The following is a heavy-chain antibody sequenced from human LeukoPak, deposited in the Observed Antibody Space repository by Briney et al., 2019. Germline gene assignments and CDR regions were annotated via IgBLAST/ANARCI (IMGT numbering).Heavy chain of an antibody. CDR1: GGSISSYY. CDR2: IYYNGNT. Sequence: SETLSLTCTVSGGSISSYYWSWIRQPPGKGLEWIGYIYYNGNTNYNPSLKSRVTISVDTSKNQFSLMLTSVTAAETAVYYCATHRYSYANFDYWGQGTLVTVSS. V-gene: IGHV4-59*08. J-gene: IGHJ4*02. D-gene: IGHD5-18*01. CDR3: ATHRYSYANFDY.